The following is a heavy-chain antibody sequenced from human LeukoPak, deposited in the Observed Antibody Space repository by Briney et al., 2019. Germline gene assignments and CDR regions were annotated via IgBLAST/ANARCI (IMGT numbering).Heavy chain of an antibody. D-gene: IGHD2-2*01. CDR2: ISYDGSNK. V-gene: IGHV3-30-3*01. J-gene: IGHJ5*02. CDR1: GFTFSSYA. Sequence: GGSLRLSCAASGFTFSSYAMHWVRQAPGEGLEWVAVISYDGSNKYYADSVKGRFTISRDNSKNTLYLQMNSLRAEDTAVYYCARDRRAVVVPAAMMFDPWGQGTLVTVSP. CDR3: ARDRRAVVVPAAMMFDP.